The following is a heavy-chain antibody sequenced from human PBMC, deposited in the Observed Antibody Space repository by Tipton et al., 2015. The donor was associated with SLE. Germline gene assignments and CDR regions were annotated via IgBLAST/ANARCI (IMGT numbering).Heavy chain of an antibody. D-gene: IGHD3-16*01. Sequence: QSGAEVKKPGASVKVSCKASGYSFTSHDINWVRQATGQGLEWMGWMNPNSGNTGYAQKFQGRVTMTRDTSISTAYMELTSLRSEDSAVYSCARGQEDYIWGEYRYYYYVMDVWGHGTTVTVSS. J-gene: IGHJ6*02. CDR1: GYSFTSHD. CDR3: ARGQEDYIWGEYRYYYYVMDV. V-gene: IGHV1-8*01. CDR2: MNPNSGNT.